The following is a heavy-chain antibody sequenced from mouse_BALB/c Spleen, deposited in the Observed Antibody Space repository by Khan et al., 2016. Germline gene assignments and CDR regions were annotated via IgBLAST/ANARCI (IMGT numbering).Heavy chain of an antibody. Sequence: QVQLQQSGAELARPGASVKLSCKASGYTFTSYWMQWVKQRPGQGLEWIGAIYPGDGDTRYTQKFKGKATLTADKSSSTAYMQLSSLASEDSAVSSCASYYGSSYDYFDDWGQGTTLTVSS. J-gene: IGHJ2*01. CDR3: ASYYGSSYDYFDD. V-gene: IGHV1-87*01. CDR2: IYPGDGDT. D-gene: IGHD1-1*01. CDR1: GYTFTSYW.